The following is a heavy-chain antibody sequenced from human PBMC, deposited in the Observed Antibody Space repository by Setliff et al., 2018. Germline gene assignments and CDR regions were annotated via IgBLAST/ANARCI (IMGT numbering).Heavy chain of an antibody. J-gene: IGHJ5*02. CDR1: GDSIDTDIW. CDR2: IYLGGSP. Sequence: SETLSLTCTVSGDSIDTDIWWSWVRRSPGKGLEWIGEIYLGGSPTYNPSLKSRVTISIYKSKNQLSLDLTSVTAADTAVYYCARNWHWGFDPWGRGALVTVSS. D-gene: IGHD1-7*01. CDR3: ARNWHWGFDP. V-gene: IGHV4-4*02.